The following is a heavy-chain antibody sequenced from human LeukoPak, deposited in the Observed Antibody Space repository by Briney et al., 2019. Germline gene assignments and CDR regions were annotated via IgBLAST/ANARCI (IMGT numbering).Heavy chain of an antibody. Sequence: PSETLSLTCTVSGGSISSSSYYWGWIRQPPGKGLEWIGSIYYSGSTYYNPSLKSRVTISVDTSKNQFSLKLSSVTAADTAVYYCARASGRHGSGSYYRFDYWGQGTLVTVSS. CDR1: GGSISSSSYY. V-gene: IGHV4-39*07. J-gene: IGHJ4*02. CDR2: IYYSGST. CDR3: ARASGRHGSGSYYRFDY. D-gene: IGHD3-10*01.